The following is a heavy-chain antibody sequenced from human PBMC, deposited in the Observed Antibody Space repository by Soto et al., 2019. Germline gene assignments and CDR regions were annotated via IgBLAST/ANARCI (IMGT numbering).Heavy chain of an antibody. V-gene: IGHV3-33*01. CDR3: ARPRTTVVTPLDAFDI. J-gene: IGHJ3*02. CDR2: IWLDGSNE. D-gene: IGHD4-17*01. CDR1: GFSFSNYG. Sequence: QAQLVESGGGVVQPGRSLRLSCAASGFSFSNYGMHWVRQAPGKGLEWVALIWLDGSNENYADFVKGRVTISRDNFKNTLYLQMNSLRAEVTAVYYCARPRTTVVTPLDAFDIWGQGTMVTVSS.